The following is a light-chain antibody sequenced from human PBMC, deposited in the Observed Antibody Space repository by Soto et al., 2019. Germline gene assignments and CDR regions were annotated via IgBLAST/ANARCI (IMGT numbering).Light chain of an antibody. V-gene: IGKV3-11*01. CDR3: QQRRNWPAT. CDR1: QGGSSAN. J-gene: IGKJ1*01. CDR2: DAS. Sequence: TQAPATPSVSPGDRATLACRASQGGSSANLAWYQQKPGQAPRLLIYDASNRATGIPARFSGSGSGTDFTLTISSLEPEDFAVYYCQQRRNWPATFGQGTKVDIK.